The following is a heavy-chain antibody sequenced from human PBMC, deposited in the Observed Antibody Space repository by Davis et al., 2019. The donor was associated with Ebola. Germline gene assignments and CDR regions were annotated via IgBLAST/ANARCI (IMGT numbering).Heavy chain of an antibody. CDR1: GYSFPSYW. J-gene: IGHJ6*02. D-gene: IGHD2-15*01. Sequence: GESLKISCKGSGYSFPSYWIGRVRQMPGKGLEWMGIIYPGDSDTRYSPSFQGQVPISADKSISTAYLQLSSLKASDTAMYYCARLDGGAVAATREDYYYYGMDVWGQGTTVTVSS. V-gene: IGHV5-51*01. CDR3: ARLDGGAVAATREDYYYYGMDV. CDR2: IYPGDSDT.